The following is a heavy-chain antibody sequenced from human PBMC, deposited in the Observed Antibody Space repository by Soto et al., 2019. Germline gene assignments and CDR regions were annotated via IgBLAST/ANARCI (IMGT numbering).Heavy chain of an antibody. D-gene: IGHD5-18*01. CDR1: GGSINTFY. CDR3: AREGSYSAYNFAHGIQLWSFDF. J-gene: IGHJ4*02. CDR2: IFSSGST. V-gene: IGHV4-4*07. Sequence: SETLSLTCTVSGGSINTFYWSWVQQPAGKGLEWIGRIFSSGSTSFNPSLESRVAMSVDTSKNHFSLNLSSVTAADMAVYYCAREGSYSAYNFAHGIQLWSFDFWGQRALVTVPS.